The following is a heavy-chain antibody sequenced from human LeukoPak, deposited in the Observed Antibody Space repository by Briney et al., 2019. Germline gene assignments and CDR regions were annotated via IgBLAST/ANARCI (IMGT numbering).Heavy chain of an antibody. CDR2: INPNSGGT. V-gene: IGHV1-2*06. Sequence: ASVKVSCKASGYTFTGYYMHWVRQAPGQGLEWMGRINPNSGGTNYAQKFQGRVTMTRDTSISTAYMELSRLRSDDTAVYYCARDPYDRGGYGAFDIWGRGTVVTVSS. D-gene: IGHD3-22*01. J-gene: IGHJ3*02. CDR1: GYTFTGYY. CDR3: ARDPYDRGGYGAFDI.